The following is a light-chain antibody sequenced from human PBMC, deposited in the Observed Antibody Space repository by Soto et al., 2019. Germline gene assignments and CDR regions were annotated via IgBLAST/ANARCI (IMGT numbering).Light chain of an antibody. CDR1: QSVRSN. CDR3: QHYDHWPLT. V-gene: IGKV3-15*01. J-gene: IGKJ4*01. Sequence: EIVMTQSPATLSVSPGDRATLSCRASQSVRSNLAWYQQKPGQTPRLLIYAASTRATGIPARFSGSGSGTEFALTISSQQSEDFAVYFCQHYDHWPLTFGGGTKVEIK. CDR2: AAS.